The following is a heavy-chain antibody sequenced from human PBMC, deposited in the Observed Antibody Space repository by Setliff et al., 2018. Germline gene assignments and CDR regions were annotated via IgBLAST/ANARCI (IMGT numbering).Heavy chain of an antibody. Sequence: PSETLSLTCTVSGGSISSSGYYWGWIRQPPGKGLEWIGSVYYSGATYFNPSLNSRVTISVGTSKNQFSLRLTSVTAADTAVYYCASSQFYINFGSWGQGTLVTVSS. CDR3: ASSQFYINFGS. CDR2: VYYSGAT. J-gene: IGHJ4*02. V-gene: IGHV4-39*01. CDR1: GGSISSSGYY. D-gene: IGHD1-1*01.